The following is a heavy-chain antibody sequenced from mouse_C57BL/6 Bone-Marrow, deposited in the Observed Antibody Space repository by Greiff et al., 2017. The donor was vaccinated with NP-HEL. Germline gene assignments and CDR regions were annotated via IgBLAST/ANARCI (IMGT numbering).Heavy chain of an antibody. Sequence: EVMLVESGGGLVQSGRSLRLSCATSGFTFSDFYMEWVRQAPGKGLEWIAASRNKANDYTTEYSASVKGRFIVSRDTSQSILYRQMNALRAEDTAIYYCARDARDYAYFDYWGQGTTLTVSS. CDR1: GFTFSDFY. V-gene: IGHV7-1*01. D-gene: IGHD2-4*01. J-gene: IGHJ2*01. CDR2: SRNKANDYTT. CDR3: ARDARDYAYFDY.